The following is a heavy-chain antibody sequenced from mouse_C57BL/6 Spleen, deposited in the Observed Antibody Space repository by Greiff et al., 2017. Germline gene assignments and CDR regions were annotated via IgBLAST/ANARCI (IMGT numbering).Heavy chain of an antibody. CDR3: ARCWYYCGSSYYFDY. J-gene: IGHJ2*01. D-gene: IGHD1-1*01. CDR1: GYAFSSYW. Sequence: QVQLKESGAELVKPGASVKISCKASGYAFSSYWMNWVKQRPGKGLEWIGQIYPGDGDTNYNGKFKGKATLTADKSSSTAYMQLSSLTSEDSAVYFCARCWYYCGSSYYFDYWGQGTTLTVSS. V-gene: IGHV1-80*01. CDR2: IYPGDGDT.